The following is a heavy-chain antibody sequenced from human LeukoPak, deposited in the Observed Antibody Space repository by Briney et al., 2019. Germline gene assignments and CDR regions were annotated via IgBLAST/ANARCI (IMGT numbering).Heavy chain of an antibody. D-gene: IGHD6-13*01. CDR1: GFTVGNNY. CDR3: ARDGAAAASGTSA. CDR2: IYSGGRT. V-gene: IGHV3-53*01. Sequence: PGGSLRLSCAASGFTVGNNYMNWVRQAPGKGLEWISLIYSGGRTHYADSVKGRFTISRDNSKNTLYLQMNNVRAEDTAVYYCARDGAAAASGTSAWGQGTLVTVSS. J-gene: IGHJ4*02.